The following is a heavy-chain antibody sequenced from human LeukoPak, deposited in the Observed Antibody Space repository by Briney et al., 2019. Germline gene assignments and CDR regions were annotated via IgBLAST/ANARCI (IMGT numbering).Heavy chain of an antibody. CDR2: ISAYNGNT. Sequence: ASVKVSCKASGYTFTSYGISWVRQAPGQGLEWMGWISAYNGNTNYAQKLQGRVTTTTDTSTSTAYMELRSLRSDDTAVYYCARTYYYGLVGATIPDYWGQGTLVTVSS. J-gene: IGHJ4*02. CDR3: ARTYYYGLVGATIPDY. V-gene: IGHV1-18*01. D-gene: IGHD1-26*01. CDR1: GYTFTSYG.